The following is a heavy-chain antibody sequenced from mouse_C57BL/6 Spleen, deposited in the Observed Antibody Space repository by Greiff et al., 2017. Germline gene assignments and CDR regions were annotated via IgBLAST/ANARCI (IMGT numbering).Heavy chain of an antibody. CDR3: ARGLRLYYAMDY. V-gene: IGHV1-69*01. Sequence: QVQLQQPGAELVMPGASVKLSCKASGYTFTSYWMHWVKQRPGQGLEWIGEIDPSDSYTNYNQKFKGKSTLTVDKSSSTAYRQLSSLTSEDAAVYYCARGLRLYYAMDYWGQGTSVTVSS. D-gene: IGHD1-2*01. CDR1: GYTFTSYW. CDR2: IDPSDSYT. J-gene: IGHJ4*01.